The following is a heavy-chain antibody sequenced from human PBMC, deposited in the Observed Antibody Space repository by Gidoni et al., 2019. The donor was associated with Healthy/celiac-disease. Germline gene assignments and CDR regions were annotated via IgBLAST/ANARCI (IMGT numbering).Heavy chain of an antibody. CDR1: GVTFSSFG. J-gene: IGHJ4*02. CDR3: ARETGSGSYYNYDY. CDR2: IWYDGSNK. Sequence: QVQLVESGGGVVQPGRALRLSCAAPGVTFSSFGMHWVRQAPGKGLGWVAVIWYDGSNKYYADSVKGRFTISRDNSKNTLYLQMNSLRAEDTAVYYCARETGSGSYYNYDYWGQGTLVTVSS. D-gene: IGHD3-10*01. V-gene: IGHV3-33*01.